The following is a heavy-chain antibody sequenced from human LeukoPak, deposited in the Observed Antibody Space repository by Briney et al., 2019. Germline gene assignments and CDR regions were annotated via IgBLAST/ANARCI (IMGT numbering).Heavy chain of an antibody. CDR1: GVTFSGHW. CDR2: INQDGSEK. D-gene: IGHD1-26*01. J-gene: IGHJ5*02. Sequence: GGSLRLSCAASGVTFSGHWMTWVRQTPGKGLEWVAHINQDGSEKHFVDSVEGRFTISRDNDNNSMSLQMNKLRVEDTAVYYCARGATGTYWDWFDPWGQGTLVTVSS. V-gene: IGHV3-7*01. CDR3: ARGATGTYWDWFDP.